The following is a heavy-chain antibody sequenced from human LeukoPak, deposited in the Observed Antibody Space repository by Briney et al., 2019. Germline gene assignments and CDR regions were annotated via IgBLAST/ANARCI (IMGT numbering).Heavy chain of an antibody. V-gene: IGHV4-30-4*01. D-gene: IGHD4-17*01. J-gene: IGHJ6*02. CDR1: GGSISSGDYY. CDR3: ARESIESYGDYPPSKYYYGMDV. CDR2: IYYSGST. Sequence: PSETLSLTCTVSGGSISSGDYYWSWIRQPPGKGLEWIGYIYYSGSTYYNPSLKSRVTISVDTSKNQFSLKLSSVTAADTAVYYCARESIESYGDYPPSKYYYGMDVWGQGTTVTVSS.